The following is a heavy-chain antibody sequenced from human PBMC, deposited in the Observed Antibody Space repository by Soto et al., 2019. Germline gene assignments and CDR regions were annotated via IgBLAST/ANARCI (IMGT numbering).Heavy chain of an antibody. Sequence: GGSLRLSCAASGFTFSDYWMSWVRQAPGKGPEWVANIKFDGSEKQYVDSVKGRFSISRDNSRNSLFLQMNSLRAGDTAVYHCVKDGGYCSSTTCYSPRNHYFDSWGQGTLVTSPQ. CDR2: IKFDGSEK. CDR1: GFTFSDYW. V-gene: IGHV3-7*03. D-gene: IGHD2-2*01. CDR3: VKDGGYCSSTTCYSPRNHYFDS. J-gene: IGHJ4*02.